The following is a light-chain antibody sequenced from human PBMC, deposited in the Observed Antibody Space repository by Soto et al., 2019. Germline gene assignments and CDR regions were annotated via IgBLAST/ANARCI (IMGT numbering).Light chain of an antibody. Sequence: DIVMTQSPLSLPVTPGEPASISCRSSQSLLHGNGYNYLDWYLQKPGQPPQLLIYWTSTRASGVPDRFSGSGSGTDFTLKISRVAAEDVGVYYCMQALQTPITFGQGTRLEIK. CDR3: MQALQTPIT. V-gene: IGKV2-28*01. CDR2: WTS. CDR1: QSLLHGNGYNY. J-gene: IGKJ5*01.